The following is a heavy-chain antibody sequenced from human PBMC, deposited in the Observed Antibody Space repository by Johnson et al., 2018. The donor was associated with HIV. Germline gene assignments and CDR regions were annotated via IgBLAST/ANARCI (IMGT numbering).Heavy chain of an antibody. Sequence: QVQLVESGGGVVQPGTSLRLSCTASGFIFHNYAMHWVRQAPGKGLEWVAFISYDGNSKYYADSVKGRFSVSRDNSKNTLFLQMNSLRVEDTAVYYCARAYNYPIWGQGTMLTVSS. CDR1: GFIFHNYA. CDR2: ISYDGNSK. V-gene: IGHV3-30*03. CDR3: ARAYNYPI. D-gene: IGHD1-1*01. J-gene: IGHJ3*02.